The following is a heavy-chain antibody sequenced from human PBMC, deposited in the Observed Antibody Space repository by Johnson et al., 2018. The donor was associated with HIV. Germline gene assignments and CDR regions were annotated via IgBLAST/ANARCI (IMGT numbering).Heavy chain of an antibody. D-gene: IGHD3-16*01. Sequence: MHLVESGGGLVQPGGSLRLSCAASGFTFSSYDMHWVRQATGKGLEWVSAIGTAGDTYYPGSVKGRFTISRENAKNSLYLQMNSLRAGETAVYYCARAVARGSAFDIWGQGTMVTVSS. CDR2: IGTAGDT. CDR3: ARAVARGSAFDI. J-gene: IGHJ3*02. CDR1: GFTFSSYD. V-gene: IGHV3-13*01.